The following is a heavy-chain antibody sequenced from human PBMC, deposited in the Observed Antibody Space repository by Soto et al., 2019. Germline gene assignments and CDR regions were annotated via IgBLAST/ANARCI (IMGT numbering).Heavy chain of an antibody. J-gene: IGHJ3*02. V-gene: IGHV3-33*01. CDR3: ARVGDILTGYNAFDI. D-gene: IGHD3-9*01. CDR2: IWYDGSNK. Sequence: QVQLVESGGGVVQPGRSLRLSCAASGFTFSSYGVHWVRQAPGKGLEWVAVIWYDGSNKYYADSVKGRFTISRDNSKNTLYLQMNSLRAEDTAVYYCARVGDILTGYNAFDIWGQGTMVTVSS. CDR1: GFTFSSYG.